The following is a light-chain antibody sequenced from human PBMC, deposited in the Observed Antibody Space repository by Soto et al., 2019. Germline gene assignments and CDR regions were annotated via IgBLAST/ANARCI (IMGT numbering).Light chain of an antibody. V-gene: IGLV2-14*01. CDR1: GSDIGAYNY. J-gene: IGLJ1*01. Sequence: QSALTQPASVSGCPGQSITISCTGSGSDIGAYNYVSWYQQHPGKAPKLLIHGVTRRPSGVSSRFSASKSAYTASLTISGLQAEDEAIYFCGSCTTSYFNDFGPGTKFTVL. CDR3: GSCTTSYFND. CDR2: GVT.